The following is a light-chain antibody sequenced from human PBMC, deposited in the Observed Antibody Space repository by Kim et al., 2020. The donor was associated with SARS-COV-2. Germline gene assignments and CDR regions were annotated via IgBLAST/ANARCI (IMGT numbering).Light chain of an antibody. CDR3: QQYNNWSPET. V-gene: IGKV3-15*01. J-gene: IGKJ5*01. Sequence: EIVMTQSPATLSVSPGERGTLSCRASQSVGSNLAWYQQKPGQAPRLLIYGASTRATAIPTRFSGSGSGTEFTLTISSLQSEDFAVYYCQQYNNWSPETFGQGTRLDIK. CDR2: GAS. CDR1: QSVGSN.